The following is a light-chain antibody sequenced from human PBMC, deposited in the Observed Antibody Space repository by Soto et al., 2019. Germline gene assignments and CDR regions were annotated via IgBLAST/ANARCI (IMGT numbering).Light chain of an antibody. V-gene: IGKV1-39*01. Sequence: DIQMTQSPSALSASVGDRVTITCRTSQSIDNYLNWYQQKPGKAPKLLMYAASTLQSGVPSRCSGSGAGTDFTLTISSLQPEDFASYYCQQSSNIPSTFGGGTTVDIK. CDR2: AAS. CDR3: QQSSNIPST. CDR1: QSIDNY. J-gene: IGKJ4*01.